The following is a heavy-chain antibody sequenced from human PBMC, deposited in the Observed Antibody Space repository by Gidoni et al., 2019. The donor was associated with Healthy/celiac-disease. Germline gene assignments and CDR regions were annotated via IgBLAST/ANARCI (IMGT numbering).Heavy chain of an antibody. CDR3: AREAVVAEDL. D-gene: IGHD2-15*01. J-gene: IGHJ2*01. CDR2: MSSSSSYI. V-gene: IGHV3-21*01. CDR1: GFTFSSYS. Sequence: EVQLVESGGGLVKPGGSLRLSCAASGFTFSSYSMNWVRQAPGKGLEWVSSMSSSSSYIYYADSVKGRFTISRDNAKNSLYLQMNSLRAEDTAVYYCAREAVVAEDLWGRGTLVTVSS.